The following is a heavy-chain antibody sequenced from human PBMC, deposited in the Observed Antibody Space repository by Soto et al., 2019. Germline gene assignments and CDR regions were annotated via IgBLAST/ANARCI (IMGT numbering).Heavy chain of an antibody. D-gene: IGHD3-10*01. J-gene: IGHJ6*02. V-gene: IGHV1-18*01. CDR2: ISTYNGDT. Sequence: ASVKVSCKTSGYTFTTHVISWVRQAPGQGLEWMGWISTYNGDTNYAHNLQDRVTMTTETSTSTAYMELRSLSSDDTAVYYCVRGGHNMVRGLNYGMDVWGQGTTVTVSS. CDR3: VRGGHNMVRGLNYGMDV. CDR1: GYTFTTHV.